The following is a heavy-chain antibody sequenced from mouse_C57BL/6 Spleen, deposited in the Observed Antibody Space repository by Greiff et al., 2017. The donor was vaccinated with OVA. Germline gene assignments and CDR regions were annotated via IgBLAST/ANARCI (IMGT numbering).Heavy chain of an antibody. CDR3: AKNLGYYGSSYAMDY. CDR2: IWRGGST. CDR1: GFSLTSYG. V-gene: IGHV2-5*01. Sequence: VKLVESGPGLVQPSQSLSITCTVSGFSLTSYGVHWVRQSPGKGLEWLGVIWRGGSTDYNAAFMSRLSITKDNSKSQVFFKMNSLQADDTAIYYCAKNLGYYGSSYAMDYWGQGTSVTVSS. J-gene: IGHJ4*01. D-gene: IGHD1-1*01.